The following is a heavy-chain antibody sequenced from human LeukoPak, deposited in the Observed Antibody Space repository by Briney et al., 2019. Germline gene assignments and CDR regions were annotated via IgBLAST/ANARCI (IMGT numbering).Heavy chain of an antibody. J-gene: IGHJ4*02. Sequence: GGSLRLSCAASGFTFSSYWMSWVRQAPGKGLEWVANIKQDGSEKYYVESVKGRFTISRDNAKNSLYLQMNSLRAEDTAVYYCAREGGYSYGLPFDYWGQGTLVTVSS. CDR3: AREGGYSYGLPFDY. V-gene: IGHV3-7*03. CDR2: IKQDGSEK. D-gene: IGHD5-18*01. CDR1: GFTFSSYW.